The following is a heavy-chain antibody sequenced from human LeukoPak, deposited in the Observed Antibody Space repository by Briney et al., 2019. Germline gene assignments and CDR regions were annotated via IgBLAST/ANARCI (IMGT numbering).Heavy chain of an antibody. CDR1: RFTLSNYW. CDR2: IKQEGSET. Sequence: PGGSLRLSCSASRFTLSNYWMGWVRQAPGKGLEWVANIKQEGSETYYVDSVKGRFTISRDNAKNSLSLQMNSLRAEDTAVYYCARQRGSGCLDYWGQGTLVTVSS. CDR3: ARQRGSGCLDY. V-gene: IGHV3-7*03. J-gene: IGHJ4*02. D-gene: IGHD6-19*01.